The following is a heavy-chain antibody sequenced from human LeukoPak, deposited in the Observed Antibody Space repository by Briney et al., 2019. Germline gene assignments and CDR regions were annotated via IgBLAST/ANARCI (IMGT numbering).Heavy chain of an antibody. CDR2: ISSSTNYI. D-gene: IGHD2-2*01. CDR3: ARAERYCSSTNCLNFDY. Sequence: PGGSLRLSCAAPGFTFSSYSMNWVRQAPGKGLEWVSSISSSTNYIYYADSVRGRFTISRDNAKNSLYLQMNSLRAEDAAVYYCARAERYCSSTNCLNFDYWGQGTLVTVSS. CDR1: GFTFSSYS. J-gene: IGHJ4*02. V-gene: IGHV3-21*01.